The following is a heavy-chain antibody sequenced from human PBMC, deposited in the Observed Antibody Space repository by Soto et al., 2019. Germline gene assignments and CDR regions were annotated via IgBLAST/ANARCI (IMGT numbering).Heavy chain of an antibody. CDR1: GGSISSYY. CDR3: ARDRWPSD. CDR2: IYYSGST. J-gene: IGHJ4*02. Sequence: SETLSLTXTVSGGSISSYYWSWIRQPPGKGLEWIGYIYYSGSTNYNPSLKSRVTISVDTSKNQFSLKLSSVTAADTAVYYCARDRWPSDWGQGTLVTVSS. D-gene: IGHD2-15*01. V-gene: IGHV4-59*01.